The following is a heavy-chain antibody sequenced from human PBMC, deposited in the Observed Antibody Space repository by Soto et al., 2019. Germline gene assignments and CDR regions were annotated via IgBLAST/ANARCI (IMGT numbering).Heavy chain of an antibody. D-gene: IGHD1-26*01. Sequence: QVQLVQSGAEVKKPGASVKVSCKASGYTFSSYDINWVRQATGQGREWMGWMNPNSGNTAYAQKFQARVTMTRNTSIITAEMELSSLRSEDTAVYYSARERNRLDPWGQGTLVTVSS. CDR2: MNPNSGNT. V-gene: IGHV1-8*01. J-gene: IGHJ5*02. CDR3: ARERNRLDP. CDR1: GYTFSSYD.